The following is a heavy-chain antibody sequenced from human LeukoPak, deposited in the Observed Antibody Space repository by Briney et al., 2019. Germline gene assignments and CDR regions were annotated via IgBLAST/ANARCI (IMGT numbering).Heavy chain of an antibody. J-gene: IGHJ4*02. D-gene: IGHD6-13*01. CDR2: FDPEDGET. CDR3: ARDPTGKPFKGIAAAPS. CDR1: GYTLTELS. Sequence: ASVKVSCKVSGYTLTELSMHWVRQAPGKGLEWMGGFDPEDGETIYAQKFQGRVTMTEDTSTDTAYMELSSLRSEDTAVYYCARDPTGKPFKGIAAAPSWGQGTLVTVSS. V-gene: IGHV1-24*01.